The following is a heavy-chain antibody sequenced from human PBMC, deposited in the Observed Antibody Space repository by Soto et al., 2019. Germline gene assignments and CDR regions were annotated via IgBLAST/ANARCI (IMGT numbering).Heavy chain of an antibody. CDR2: STSKGHGETT. V-gene: IGHV3-15*05. Sequence: EVQLVESGGGLVKTGGSLRLSCEASGFNFSNGWMSWVRQAPGKGLEWVGRSTSKGHGETTDYAAHVKGRFASSRDDSKHQLYLHMHSLQIEDTAVYYCSPDEWERVQGTLVSVSS. CDR3: SPDEWE. J-gene: IGHJ4*02. D-gene: IGHD1-26*01. CDR1: GFNFSNGW.